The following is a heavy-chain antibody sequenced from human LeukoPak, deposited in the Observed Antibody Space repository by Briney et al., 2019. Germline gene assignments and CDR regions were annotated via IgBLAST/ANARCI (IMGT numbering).Heavy chain of an antibody. CDR1: GFTFSSYA. CDR2: ISYDGSNK. J-gene: IGHJ4*02. D-gene: IGHD3-10*01. V-gene: IGHV3-30-3*01. Sequence: GSLRLSCAASGFTFSSYAMHWVRQAPGKGLEWVAVISYDGSNKYYADSVKGRFTISRDNSKNTLYLQMNSLRAEDTAVYYCARDSYYYGSGSYYSDWGQGTLVTVSS. CDR3: ARDSYYYGSGSYYSD.